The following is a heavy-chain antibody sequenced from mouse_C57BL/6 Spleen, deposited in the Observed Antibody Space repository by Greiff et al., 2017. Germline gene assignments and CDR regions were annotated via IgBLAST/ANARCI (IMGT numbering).Heavy chain of an antibody. Sequence: VQLQQSGAELAKPGASVKLSCTASGYTFTSYWMHWVKQRPGKGLEWIGYINPSSGYTKYNQKFKDKATLTADKSSSTAYMQLSSLTSEDSAVYYCARGMSSSSLFDYWGQGTTLTVSS. CDR1: GYTFTSYW. J-gene: IGHJ2*01. CDR2: INPSSGYT. V-gene: IGHV1-7*01. CDR3: ARGMSSSSLFDY. D-gene: IGHD1-1*01.